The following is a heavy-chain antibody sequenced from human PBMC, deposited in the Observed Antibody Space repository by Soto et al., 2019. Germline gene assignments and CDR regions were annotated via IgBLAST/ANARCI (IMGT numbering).Heavy chain of an antibody. V-gene: IGHV2-5*02. CDR1: GFSLTTRGVG. Sequence: QITLKESGPTLVKPTQTLTLTCTFSGFSLTTRGVGVGWIRQPPGKALDCLALIYWDDDKRYSPSLQSRLSITKDTSKNQVGLTMTNVDPVDTATYYCAHIPNYYQYDWFDPWGQGTQVSVSS. CDR3: AHIPNYYQYDWFDP. CDR2: IYWDDDK. D-gene: IGHD3-16*01. J-gene: IGHJ5*02.